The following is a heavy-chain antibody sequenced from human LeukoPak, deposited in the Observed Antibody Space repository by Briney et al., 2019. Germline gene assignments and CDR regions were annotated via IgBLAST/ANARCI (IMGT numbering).Heavy chain of an antibody. CDR3: ARGGFRAYYYMDV. D-gene: IGHD3-10*01. Sequence: SETLSLTCTVSGGSISSHYWSWIRQPPGKGLEWIGYIYYSGSTNYNPSLKSRVTISVDTSKNQFSLKLTSVTAADTAVYYCARGGFRAYYYMDVWGKGTTVTVSS. J-gene: IGHJ6*03. CDR1: GGSISSHY. CDR2: IYYSGST. V-gene: IGHV4-59*11.